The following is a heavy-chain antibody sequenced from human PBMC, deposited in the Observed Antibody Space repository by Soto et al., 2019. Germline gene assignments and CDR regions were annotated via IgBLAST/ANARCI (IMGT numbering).Heavy chain of an antibody. CDR2: IYSGGST. Sequence: PGGSLRLSCAASGFTVSSNYMSWVRQAPGKGLEWVSVIYSGGSTYYADSVKGRFTISRDNSKNTLYLQMNSLRAEDTAVYYCARAKVLDNWFDPWGQGTLVTVSS. J-gene: IGHJ5*02. V-gene: IGHV3-53*01. CDR1: GFTVSSNY. CDR3: ARAKVLDNWFDP.